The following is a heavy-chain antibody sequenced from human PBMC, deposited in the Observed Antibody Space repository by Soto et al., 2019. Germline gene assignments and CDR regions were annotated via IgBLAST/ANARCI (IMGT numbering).Heavy chain of an antibody. CDR3: VGARCGGVGGTYSVS. Sequence: SETLSLTCTVSGGSMSSYYWTWLRQPPRKGLEWIGFIHYGGGTVYNPALRSRVTVTVETSKKQFSLNLSSVTAADTAVYYCVGARCGGVGGTYSVSWGQGDLVTVSS. D-gene: IGHD1-26*01. CDR1: GGSMSSYY. CDR2: IHYGGGT. V-gene: IGHV4-59*01. J-gene: IGHJ4*02.